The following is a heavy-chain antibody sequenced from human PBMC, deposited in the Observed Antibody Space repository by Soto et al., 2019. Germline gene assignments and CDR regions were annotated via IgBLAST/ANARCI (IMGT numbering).Heavy chain of an antibody. D-gene: IGHD7-27*01. CDR2: ISGSGGST. V-gene: IGHV3-23*01. CDR1: GFTFSSYA. CDR3: AKRNWGGWYFDL. J-gene: IGHJ2*01. Sequence: EVQLLESGGGLVQPGGSLRLSCAASGFTFSSYAMSWVRLAPGKGLEWVSVISGSGGSTYYADSVKGRFTISRDNSKNTLYLQMNSLRAEDTAVYYCAKRNWGGWYFDLWGRGTLVTVSS.